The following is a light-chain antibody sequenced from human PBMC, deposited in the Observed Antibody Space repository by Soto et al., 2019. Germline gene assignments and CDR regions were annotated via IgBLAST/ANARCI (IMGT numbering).Light chain of an antibody. J-gene: IGKJ3*01. CDR3: QQYNNWPFT. Sequence: EVVMTQFPATLYVSPRQRATLSCSASQSITTNLAWNQQKPGQAPRLHIYGASTRATGIPATFSDSGYGTEFALTISTQQSEDFGVYDCQQYNNWPFTFGPGTKVDIK. CDR2: GAS. CDR1: QSITTN. V-gene: IGKV3-15*01.